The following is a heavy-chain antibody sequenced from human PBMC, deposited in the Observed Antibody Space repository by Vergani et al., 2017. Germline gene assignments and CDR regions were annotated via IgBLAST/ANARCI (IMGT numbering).Heavy chain of an antibody. CDR2: IKSDGSIT. CDR1: GFSFNSYW. V-gene: IGHV3-74*03. D-gene: IGHD3-9*01. J-gene: IGHJ5*01. CDR3: ARARCIETCYMSNWLDS. Sequence: DVHLAESGGGFFQPGGSLRLSCSASGFSFNSYWMHLVRQVPGKGLLWVSRIKSDGSITAYADSVKGRFTISRDNAQTTLYLQMNSLRVEDTGVYYCARARCIETCYMSNWLDSWGQGTLVTVSS.